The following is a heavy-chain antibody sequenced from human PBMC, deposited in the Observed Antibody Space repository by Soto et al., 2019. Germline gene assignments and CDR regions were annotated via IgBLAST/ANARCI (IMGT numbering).Heavy chain of an antibody. CDR3: ASAGVGNYKYFYGMDV. D-gene: IGHD3-9*01. J-gene: IGHJ6*02. CDR1: GFIFSTYW. V-gene: IGHV3-7*01. Sequence: EVQLVESGGDLVQPGGSLRLSCAASGFIFSTYWMIWVRQAPGKGLEWVANMKQDGSERYYVDSVKGRFTISRDNAKNSLYLQMNSLRAEDTAVYYCASAGVGNYKYFYGMDVWGQGTTVTVSS. CDR2: MKQDGSER.